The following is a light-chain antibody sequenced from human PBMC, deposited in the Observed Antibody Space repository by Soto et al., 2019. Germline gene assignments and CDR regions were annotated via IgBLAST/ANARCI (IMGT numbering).Light chain of an antibody. CDR3: SSYTSNNFVI. Sequence: QSALNQPASVSGSPGQSITISCTGSSSDIGDYNYVSWYKQHPGKAPKLMIYDVSNRPSGVSNRFSGSKSGNTASLTISGLQAEDEADYYCSSYTSNNFVIFGGGTKVTVL. CDR1: SSDIGDYNY. J-gene: IGLJ2*01. V-gene: IGLV2-14*03. CDR2: DVS.